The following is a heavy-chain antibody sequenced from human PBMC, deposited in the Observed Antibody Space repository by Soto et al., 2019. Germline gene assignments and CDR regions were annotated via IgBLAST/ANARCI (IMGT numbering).Heavy chain of an antibody. D-gene: IGHD1-1*01. CDR3: AREGSLYNAYISNCVDY. CDR2: ISSTSTYI. Sequence: EVQLVESGGGLVKPGGSLRLSCAASGFTFSSYSMIWVRHAPGKGLEWVSSISSTSTYIYYADSVKGRFTISRDNAKNSLYLLMNSLRAEDTAVYYCAREGSLYNAYISNCVDYWGQGTLVTVSS. V-gene: IGHV3-21*01. CDR1: GFTFSSYS. J-gene: IGHJ4*02.